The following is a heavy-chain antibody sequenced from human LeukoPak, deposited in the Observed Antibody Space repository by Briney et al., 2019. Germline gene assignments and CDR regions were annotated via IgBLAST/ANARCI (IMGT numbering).Heavy chain of an antibody. D-gene: IGHD6-6*01. CDR3: ARAPEAARPYCYYMDV. CDR1: GGTFSSYA. Sequence: VASVKVSCKASGGTFSSYAISWVRQAPGQGLEWMGGIIPIFGAANYAQKFQGRVTITTDESTSTAYMELSSLRSEDTAVYYCARAPEAARPYCYYMDVWGKGTTVTVSS. CDR2: IIPIFGAA. V-gene: IGHV1-69*05. J-gene: IGHJ6*03.